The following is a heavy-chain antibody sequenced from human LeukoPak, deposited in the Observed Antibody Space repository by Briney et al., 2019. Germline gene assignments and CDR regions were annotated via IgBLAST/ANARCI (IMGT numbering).Heavy chain of an antibody. CDR2: ISYDGSNK. Sequence: PGGSLRLSCAASGFTFSSYGMHWVRQAPGKGLEWVALISYDGSNKYYADSVKGRFTISRDNSKNTLYLQMNSLRTEDTAVYYCATGYSSGWYYFDYWGQGTLVTVSS. V-gene: IGHV3-30*03. CDR3: ATGYSSGWYYFDY. D-gene: IGHD6-19*01. CDR1: GFTFSSYG. J-gene: IGHJ4*02.